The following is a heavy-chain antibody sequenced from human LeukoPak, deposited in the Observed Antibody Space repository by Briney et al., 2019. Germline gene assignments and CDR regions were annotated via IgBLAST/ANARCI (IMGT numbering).Heavy chain of an antibody. CDR1: GFTFSTYR. V-gene: IGHV3-21*01. CDR3: ARDKDVYFDY. Sequence: GGSLRLSCVGTGFTFSTYRMNWVRQAPGKGLEWVSSISSSSSYIYYADSVKGRITISGDNAKNSLYLQMNGLRVEDTAVYYCARDKDVYFDYWGQGTLVTVSS. J-gene: IGHJ4*02. CDR2: ISSSSSYI.